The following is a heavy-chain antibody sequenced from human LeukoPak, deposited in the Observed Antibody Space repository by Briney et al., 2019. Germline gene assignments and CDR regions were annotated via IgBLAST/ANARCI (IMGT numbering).Heavy chain of an antibody. CDR2: INANSGGT. V-gene: IGHV1-2*02. CDR3: ARGVVGKVAATTGVNY. J-gene: IGHJ4*02. CDR1: GYTFTGYF. D-gene: IGHD1-26*01. Sequence: ASVKLSCKASGYTFTGYFMHWVRQAPGQGLEWMGWINANSGGTNYAQKFQGRVTMTGDTSISTAYMELSRLRSDDTAVYYCARGVVGKVAATTGVNYWGQGTLVTVSS.